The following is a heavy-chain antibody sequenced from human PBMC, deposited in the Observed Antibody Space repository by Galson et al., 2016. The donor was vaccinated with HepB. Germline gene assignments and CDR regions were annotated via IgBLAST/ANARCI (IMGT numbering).Heavy chain of an antibody. J-gene: IGHJ4*02. D-gene: IGHD2-15*01. V-gene: IGHV1-8*01. CDR3: ARGCPGSRTAVPDF. Sequence: SVKVSCKASGYTVTSYDMNWVRQATGQGLEWMGWMNLDSGNTGLGQKFEGRVTLTRNTSISTAYMELSSLTSEDTAVYFCARGCPGSRTAVPDFWGQGTLVTVSS. CDR2: MNLDSGNT. CDR1: GYTVTSYD.